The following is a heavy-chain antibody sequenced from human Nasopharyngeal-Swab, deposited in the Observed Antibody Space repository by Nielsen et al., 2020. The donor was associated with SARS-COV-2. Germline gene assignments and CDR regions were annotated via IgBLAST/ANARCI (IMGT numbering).Heavy chain of an antibody. CDR2: INHSGST. Sequence: SETLSLTCAVYGGSFSGYYWSWIRQPPGKGLEWIGEINHSGSTNYNPSLKSRVTISVDTSKNQFSLKLSSVTAADTAVYYCARGKVVPAARHYYYYGMDVWGQGTTVTVSS. V-gene: IGHV4-34*01. CDR1: GGSFSGYY. J-gene: IGHJ6*02. CDR3: ARGKVVPAARHYYYYGMDV. D-gene: IGHD2-2*01.